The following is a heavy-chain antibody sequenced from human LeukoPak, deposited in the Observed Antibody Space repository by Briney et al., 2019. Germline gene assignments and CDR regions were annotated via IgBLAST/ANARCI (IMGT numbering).Heavy chain of an antibody. CDR2: ISGSGVST. J-gene: IGHJ4*02. CDR1: GFTFSSYG. Sequence: GGSLRLSCAASGFTFSSYGMSWVRQAPGKGLEWVSAISGSGVSTYYADSVKGRFTISRDNSKNTLYLQMNSLRAEDTAVYYCAKGPDDFYDSSGPDYWGQGTLVTVSS. V-gene: IGHV3-23*01. D-gene: IGHD3-22*01. CDR3: AKGPDDFYDSSGPDY.